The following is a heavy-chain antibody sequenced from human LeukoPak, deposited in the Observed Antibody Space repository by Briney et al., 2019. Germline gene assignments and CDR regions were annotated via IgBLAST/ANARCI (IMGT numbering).Heavy chain of an antibody. CDR2: IYHSGST. CDR3: AREEDSGYAFFDY. J-gene: IGHJ4*02. V-gene: IGHV4-38-2*02. Sequence: SETLSLTCTVSGYSISSGYYWGWIRQPPGKGLEWIGSIYHSGSTYYNPSLKSRVTISVDTSKNQFSLKLSSVTAADTAVYYCAREEDSGYAFFDYWGQGTLVTVSS. CDR1: GYSISSGYY. D-gene: IGHD5-12*01.